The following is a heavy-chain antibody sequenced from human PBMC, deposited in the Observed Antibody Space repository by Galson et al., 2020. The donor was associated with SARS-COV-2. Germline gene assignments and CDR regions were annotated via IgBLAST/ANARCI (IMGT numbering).Heavy chain of an antibody. CDR1: GYTFTSYG. D-gene: IGHD6-19*01. CDR3: ARAIAVAGTVADFDY. J-gene: IGHJ4*02. V-gene: IGHV1-18*01. Sequence: GESLKISCKASGYTFTSYGISWVRQAPGQGLEWMGWISAYNGNTNYAQKLQGRVTMTTDTSTSTAYMELRSLRSDDTAVYYCARAIAVAGTVADFDYWGQGTLVTVSS. CDR2: ISAYNGNT.